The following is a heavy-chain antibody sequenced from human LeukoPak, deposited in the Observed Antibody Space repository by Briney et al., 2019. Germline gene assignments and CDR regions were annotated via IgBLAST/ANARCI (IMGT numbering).Heavy chain of an antibody. D-gene: IGHD1-26*01. CDR2: IYYSGST. CDR1: GYSISSGYY. CDR3: ARGGSGSYLFDY. V-gene: IGHV4-61*01. J-gene: IGHJ4*02. Sequence: SETLSLTCTVSGYSISSGYYWGWIRQPPGKGLEWIGYIYYSGSTNYNPSLKSRVTISVDTSKNQFSLKLSSVTAADTAVYYCARGGSGSYLFDYWGQGTLVTVSS.